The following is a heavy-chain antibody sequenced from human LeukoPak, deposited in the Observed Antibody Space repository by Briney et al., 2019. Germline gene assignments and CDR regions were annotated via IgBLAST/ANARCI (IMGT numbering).Heavy chain of an antibody. CDR2: ISSSGDNT. J-gene: IGHJ4*02. CDR3: AKDMGWDVCDY. CDR1: GFTFNNAW. Sequence: GGSLRLSCAASGFTFNNAWMSWVRQAPGKGLEWVSAISSSGDNTYYPDSVKGRFTISRDNSKNTLYLQMNSLRAEDTAVYYCAKDMGWDVCDYWGRGTRVTVSS. D-gene: IGHD6-19*01. V-gene: IGHV3-23*01.